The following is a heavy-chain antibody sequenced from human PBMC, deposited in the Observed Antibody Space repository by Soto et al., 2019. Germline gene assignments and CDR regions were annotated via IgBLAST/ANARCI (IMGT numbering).Heavy chain of an antibody. CDR2: IYYIGST. CDR1: GGSIISDGYY. J-gene: IGHJ5*01. Sequence: LSETLSLTCTVSGGSIISDGYYWNWIRQHPGKGLEWIGYIYYIGSTYYNPSLKSRVTISVDTSKNQFSLKLSSVTAADTAVYHCARSIDSWGQGTLVTVSS. V-gene: IGHV4-31*03. CDR3: ARSIDS.